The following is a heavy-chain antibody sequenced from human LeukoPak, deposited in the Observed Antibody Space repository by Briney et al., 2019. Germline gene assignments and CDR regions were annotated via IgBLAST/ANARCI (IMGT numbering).Heavy chain of an antibody. Sequence: PSQTLSLTCAVSGGSISSGGYSWSWIRQPPGKGLEWIGYIYHSGSTYYNPSLKSRVTISVDTSKNQFSLKLSSVTAADTAVYYCARLSSSPVVPTDYWGQGTLVTVSS. CDR3: ARLSSSPVVPTDY. J-gene: IGHJ4*02. V-gene: IGHV4-30-2*03. CDR1: GGSISSGGYS. CDR2: IYHSGST. D-gene: IGHD6-13*01.